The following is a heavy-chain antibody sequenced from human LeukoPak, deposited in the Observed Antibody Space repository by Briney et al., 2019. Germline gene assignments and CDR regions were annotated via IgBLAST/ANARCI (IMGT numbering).Heavy chain of an antibody. CDR1: GFTFSSYA. J-gene: IGHJ4*02. Sequence: GGSLRLSCAASGFTFSSYAMSWVRPAPGKGLEWVSAISGSGGSTYYADSVKGRFTISRDNSKNTLYLQMNSLRAEDTAVYYCAKKRGYSYGSPDYWGQGTLVTVSS. V-gene: IGHV3-23*01. CDR3: AKKRGYSYGSPDY. CDR2: ISGSGGST. D-gene: IGHD5-18*01.